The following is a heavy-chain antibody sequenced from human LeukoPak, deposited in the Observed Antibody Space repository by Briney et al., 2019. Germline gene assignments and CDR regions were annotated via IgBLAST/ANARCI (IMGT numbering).Heavy chain of an antibody. J-gene: IGHJ4*02. D-gene: IGHD2-21*01. CDR3: ARGVMAARLYYFDY. CDR1: GFSLGSHP. V-gene: IGHV3-23*01. Sequence: LAGGSLRLSCAASGFSLGSHPMNWVRQAPGKGLEWVSGITGSSDYTYYIDSVQGRFTISRDNSKNMLFLQMNSLRAEDTAVYYYARGVMAARLYYFDYWGRGILVTVSS. CDR2: ITGSSDYT.